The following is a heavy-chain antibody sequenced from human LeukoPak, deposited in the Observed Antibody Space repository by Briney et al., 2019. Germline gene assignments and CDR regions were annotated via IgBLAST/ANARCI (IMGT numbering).Heavy chain of an antibody. J-gene: IGHJ4*02. CDR1: GGSISSGGYY. V-gene: IGHV4-31*03. CDR2: IYYSGST. CDR3: ARGSSDWYDY. Sequence: SETLSLTCTVSGGSISSGGYYWSWIRQHPGKGLEWIGYIYYSGSTYYNPSLESRVTISVDTSKNQFSLKLSSVTAADTAVYYCARGSSDWYDYWGQGTLVTVSS. D-gene: IGHD6-19*01.